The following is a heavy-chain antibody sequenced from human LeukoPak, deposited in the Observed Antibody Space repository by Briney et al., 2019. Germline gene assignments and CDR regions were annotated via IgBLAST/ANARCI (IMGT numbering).Heavy chain of an antibody. CDR2: IYSGGDT. J-gene: IGHJ4*02. CDR3: ASGGWLDY. D-gene: IGHD3-16*01. Sequence: GSLRLSCAASGFTVSSNYMSWVRQAPGKGLEWVSVIYSGGDTYYADSVKGRFTISRDNFKNTLYLQMSSLRAEDTAVYYCASGGWLDYWGQGTLVTVSS. V-gene: IGHV3-53*01. CDR1: GFTVSSNY.